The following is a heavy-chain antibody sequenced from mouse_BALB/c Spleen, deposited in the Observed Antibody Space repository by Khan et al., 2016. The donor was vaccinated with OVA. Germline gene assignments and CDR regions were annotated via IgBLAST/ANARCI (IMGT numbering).Heavy chain of an antibody. V-gene: IGHV2-2*02. CDR3: ARRGYYYGRGAWFPY. J-gene: IGHJ3*01. CDR2: IWSGGST. Sequence: QVQLKESGPGLVQPSQSLSITCTVSGFSLTSYGVHWVRQSPGKGLEWLGVIWSGGSTDYNAAFISRLSINKDNSKSQVFFKMNSLQANDTAIYYCARRGYYYGRGAWFPYWGQGTLVTVSA. CDR1: GFSLTSYG. D-gene: IGHD1-1*01.